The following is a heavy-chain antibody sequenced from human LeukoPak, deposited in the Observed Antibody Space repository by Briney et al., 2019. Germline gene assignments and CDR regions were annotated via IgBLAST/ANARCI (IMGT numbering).Heavy chain of an antibody. CDR3: AREGVGYCSGGSCHGGFWYYYMDV. D-gene: IGHD2-15*01. J-gene: IGHJ6*03. V-gene: IGHV4-59*01. Sequence: SETLSLTCTVSGGSISSYYWSWIRQPPGKGLEWIGYIYYSGSTNYNPSLKSRVTISVDTSKNQFSLKLSSVTAAGTAVYYCAREGVGYCSGGSCHGGFWYYYMDVWGKGTTVTVSS. CDR2: IYYSGST. CDR1: GGSISSYY.